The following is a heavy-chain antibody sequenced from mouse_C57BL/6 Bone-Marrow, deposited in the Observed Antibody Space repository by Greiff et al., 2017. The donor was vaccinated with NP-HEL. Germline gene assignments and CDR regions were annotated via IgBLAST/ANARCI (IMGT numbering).Heavy chain of an antibody. V-gene: IGHV1-72*01. J-gene: IGHJ3*01. CDR1: GYTFTSYW. CDR2: IDPNSGGT. D-gene: IGHD1-1*01. Sequence: QVQLQQPGAELVKPGASVKLSCKASGYTFTSYWMHWVKQRPGRGLEWIGRIDPNSGGTKYNEKFKSTATLTVDKPSSPAYMQLSSLTSEDYAVYYGARNYGSRGGFAYWGQGTLVTVSA. CDR3: ARNYGSRGGFAY.